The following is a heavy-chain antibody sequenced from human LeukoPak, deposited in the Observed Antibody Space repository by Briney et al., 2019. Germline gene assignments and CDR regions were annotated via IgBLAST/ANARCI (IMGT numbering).Heavy chain of an antibody. CDR3: AREGYTYGHGVDF. J-gene: IGHJ4*02. D-gene: IGHD5-18*01. V-gene: IGHV3-69-1*01. Sequence: SGGSRRLSCAASGFNFIGYSMTWVRRPPGKGLERVSSISSADNTYYADSVKGRFTVSRDNAGKSLYLQMDGLRPEDTAVYYCAREGYTYGHGVDFWGQGTPVTVSS. CDR1: GFNFIGYS. CDR2: ISSADNT.